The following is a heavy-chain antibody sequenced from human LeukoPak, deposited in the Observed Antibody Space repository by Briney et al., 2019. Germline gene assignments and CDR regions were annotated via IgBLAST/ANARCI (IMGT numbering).Heavy chain of an antibody. V-gene: IGHV1-2*02. J-gene: IGHJ5*02. D-gene: IGHD4-17*01. CDR1: GYTFTGYY. CDR2: INPNSGGT. Sequence: GASVKVSCKASGYTFTGYYMHWVRQAPGQGLEWMGWINPNSGGTNYAQKFQGRVTMTRDTSISTAYMELSRLRSDDTAVYYCARESLNGDYVISFWFDPWGQGTLVTVSS. CDR3: ARESLNGDYVISFWFDP.